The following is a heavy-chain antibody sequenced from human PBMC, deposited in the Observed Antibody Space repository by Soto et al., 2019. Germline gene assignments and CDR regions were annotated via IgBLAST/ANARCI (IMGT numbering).Heavy chain of an antibody. CDR1: GFAFTSYA. Sequence: QVQLVQSGAEVKKPGASVKISCKASGFAFTSYAIHWVRQAPGQRLEWMGWINAGNGNTKYSHKLQGSVTITRDTSASKAYMELSGLRSEDTAVYYCARDLRRGGVGYGMDIWGQGTTVTVSS. CDR3: ARDLRRGGVGYGMDI. V-gene: IGHV1-3*01. D-gene: IGHD3-16*01. CDR2: INAGNGNT. J-gene: IGHJ6*02.